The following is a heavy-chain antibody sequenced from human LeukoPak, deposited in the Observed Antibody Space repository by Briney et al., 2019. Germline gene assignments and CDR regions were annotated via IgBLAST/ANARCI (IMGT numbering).Heavy chain of an antibody. J-gene: IGHJ4*02. D-gene: IGHD3-22*01. Sequence: GESLKISCKGSGYSFTSYWIGWVRQMPGKGLEWVGIIYPGDSDTRYSPSFQGQVTISADKSISTAYLQWSSLKASDTAMYYCARRQRGGYYYDSSGYSALDYWGQGTLVTVSS. CDR3: ARRQRGGYYYDSSGYSALDY. CDR1: GYSFTSYW. CDR2: IYPGDSDT. V-gene: IGHV5-51*01.